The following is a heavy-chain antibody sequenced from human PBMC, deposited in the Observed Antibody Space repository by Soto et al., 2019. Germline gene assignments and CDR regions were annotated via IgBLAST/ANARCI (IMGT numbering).Heavy chain of an antibody. CDR3: ARSKSSGWYEAYYFDY. J-gene: IGHJ4*02. Sequence: SETLSLTCTVSGGSISSYYRSWIRQPPGKGLEWIGYIYYSGSTNYNSSLKSRVTISVDTSKNQFSLKLSSVTAADTAVYYCARSKSSGWYEAYYFDYWGQGTLVTVSS. D-gene: IGHD6-19*01. CDR1: GGSISSYY. V-gene: IGHV4-59*01. CDR2: IYYSGST.